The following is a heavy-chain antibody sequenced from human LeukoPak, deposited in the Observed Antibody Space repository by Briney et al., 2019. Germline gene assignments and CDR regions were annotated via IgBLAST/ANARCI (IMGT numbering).Heavy chain of an antibody. CDR3: ARDRPDYYGSGSYYKPHDY. CDR1: GYTFTSYG. D-gene: IGHD3-10*01. J-gene: IGHJ4*02. CDR2: ISAYNGNT. V-gene: IGHV1-18*01. Sequence: ASVKVSCKASGYTFTSYGISWVRQAPGQGLEWMGWISAYNGNTNYAQKLQGRVTMTTDTSTSTAYMGLRSLRSDDTAVYYCARDRPDYYGSGSYYKPHDYWGQGTLVTVSS.